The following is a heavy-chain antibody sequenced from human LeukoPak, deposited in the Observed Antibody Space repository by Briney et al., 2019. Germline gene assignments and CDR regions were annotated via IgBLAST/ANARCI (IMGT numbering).Heavy chain of an antibody. D-gene: IGHD3-10*01. V-gene: IGHV4-34*01. Sequence: SETLSLTCAVYGGSFSGYYWSWIRQPPGKGLEWIGEINHSGSTNYNPSLKSRVTISVDTSKNQFSLKLGSVTAADTAVYYCARTYGSGSYYIAAFDIWGQGTMVTVSS. CDR1: GGSFSGYY. CDR3: ARTYGSGSYYIAAFDI. CDR2: INHSGST. J-gene: IGHJ3*02.